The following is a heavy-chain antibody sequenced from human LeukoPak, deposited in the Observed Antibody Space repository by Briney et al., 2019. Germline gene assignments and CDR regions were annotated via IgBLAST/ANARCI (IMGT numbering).Heavy chain of an antibody. Sequence: SETLSLTCTVSGDSISSYYWSWIRQPPGKGLEWIGYIYYSGSTNYNPSLKSRVTISVDTSKNQFSLKLSSVTAADTAVYYCARPRIVGARDAFDIWGQGTMVTVSS. CDR3: ARPRIVGARDAFDI. CDR2: IYYSGST. D-gene: IGHD1-26*01. CDR1: GDSISSYY. V-gene: IGHV4-59*08. J-gene: IGHJ3*02.